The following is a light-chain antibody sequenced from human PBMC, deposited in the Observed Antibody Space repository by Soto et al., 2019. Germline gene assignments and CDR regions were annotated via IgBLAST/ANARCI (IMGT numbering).Light chain of an antibody. J-gene: IGKJ1*01. V-gene: IGKV3-20*01. CDR1: QSIDNRY. CDR3: QQYFGSSWT. Sequence: EIVLTQSPGTLSSSPGERATLSCRASQSIDNRYLAWYQHKPGQAPRLLIYATSSRATGIPDRFGGSGSGTDFTLAINRLEPEDFAVYSCQQYFGSSWTFGQGTQVDIK. CDR2: ATS.